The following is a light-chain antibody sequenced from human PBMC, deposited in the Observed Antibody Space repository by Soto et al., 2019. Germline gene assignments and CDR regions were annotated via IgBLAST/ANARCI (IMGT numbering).Light chain of an antibody. V-gene: IGLV2-14*01. Sequence: QSVLTLPASVSGSPGQSITISCTGTSSDVGAYTSVSWYQHHPGKAPKVMIYEVNKRPSGISNRFSGSKSVNTASLTISGLQPEDEAHYYCSSYTSDNRDYVFGTGTKVTVL. CDR1: SSDVGAYTS. CDR2: EVN. CDR3: SSYTSDNRDYV. J-gene: IGLJ1*01.